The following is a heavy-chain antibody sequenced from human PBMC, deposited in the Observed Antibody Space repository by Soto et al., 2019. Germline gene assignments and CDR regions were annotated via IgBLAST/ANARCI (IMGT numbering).Heavy chain of an antibody. D-gene: IGHD6-13*01. CDR3: AKDQDPFFRPAVGADF. V-gene: IGHV3-23*01. CDR1: GFTFNTFA. J-gene: IGHJ4*02. Sequence: DVQVLESGGGLVQPGGSLRLSCAASGFTFNTFAMNWVRQAPGKGLEWVSAISGSGRSSYYADSLKGRFTISRDNSKNMVYLQMDSLRVDDTAIYYCAKDQDPFFRPAVGADFWGQGTLVTVSS. CDR2: ISGSGRSS.